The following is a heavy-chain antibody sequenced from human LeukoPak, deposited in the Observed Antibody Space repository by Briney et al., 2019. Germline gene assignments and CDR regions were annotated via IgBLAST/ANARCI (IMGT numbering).Heavy chain of an antibody. V-gene: IGHV4-61*01. CDR1: GGSISSSSYY. CDR3: ARLRALNGDRSDY. CDR2: IYYSGST. Sequence: SETLSLTCTVSGGSISSSSYYWSWIRQPPGKGLEWIGYIYYSGSTNYNPSLKSRVTISVDTAKNQFSLKLSSVTAADTAMYYCARLRALNGDRSDYWGQGTLVTVSS. J-gene: IGHJ4*02. D-gene: IGHD4-17*01.